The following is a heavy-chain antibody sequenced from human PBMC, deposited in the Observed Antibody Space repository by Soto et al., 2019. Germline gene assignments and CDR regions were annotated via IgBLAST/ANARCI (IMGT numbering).Heavy chain of an antibody. Sequence: QVQLVESGGGVVQPGRSLRLSCAASGFTFSSSAMHWVRQAPGKGLEWVAVISYDGSNKYYADSVKGRFTISRDNSKNSXXLQMNSLRAEDTAVYYCARDKRDLRFLEWSYYFDYWGQGTLVTVSS. J-gene: IGHJ4*02. D-gene: IGHD3-3*01. CDR1: GFTFSSSA. CDR3: ARDKRDLRFLEWSYYFDY. CDR2: ISYDGSNK. V-gene: IGHV3-30-3*01.